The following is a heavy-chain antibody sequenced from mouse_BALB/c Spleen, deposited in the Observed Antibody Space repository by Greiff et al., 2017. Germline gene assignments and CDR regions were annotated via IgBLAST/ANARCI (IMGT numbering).Heavy chain of an antibody. J-gene: IGHJ2*01. V-gene: IGHV14-1*02. CDR3: ALIYYDYDRNY. CDR1: GFNIKDYY. D-gene: IGHD2-4*01. CDR2: IDPENGNT. Sequence: EVKVVESGAELVRPGALVKLSCKASGFNIKDYYMHWVKQRPEQGLEWIGWIDPENGNTIYDPKFQGKASITADTSSNTAYLQLSSLTSEDTAVYYCALIYYDYDRNYWGQGTTLTVSS.